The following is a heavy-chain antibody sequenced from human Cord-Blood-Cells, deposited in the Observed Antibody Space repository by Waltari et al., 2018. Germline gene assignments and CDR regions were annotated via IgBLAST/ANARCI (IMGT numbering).Heavy chain of an antibody. CDR1: GGSISSSSYY. Sequence: QLQLQKSGPGLVKPSETLSLTCTVSGGSISSSSYYWGWIRQPPGKGLEWIGSIYYSGSTYYNPSLKSRVTISVDTSKNQFSLKLSSVTAADTAVYYCARRVVATIDYWGQGTLVTVSS. D-gene: IGHD5-12*01. CDR2: IYYSGST. CDR3: ARRVVATIDY. J-gene: IGHJ4*02. V-gene: IGHV4-39*01.